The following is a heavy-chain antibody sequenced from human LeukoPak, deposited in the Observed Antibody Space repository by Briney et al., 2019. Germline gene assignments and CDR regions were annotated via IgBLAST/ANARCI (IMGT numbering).Heavy chain of an antibody. J-gene: IGHJ4*02. V-gene: IGHV3-30-3*01. D-gene: IGHD1-1*01. CDR1: GFTFSSYA. CDR2: ISYDGSNK. Sequence: GRSLRLSCAASGFTFSSYAMHWVRQAPGKGPEWVAVISYDGSNKYYADSVKGRFTISRDNSKNTLYLQMNSLRAEDTAVYYCARDRWKFDYWGQGTLVTVSS. CDR3: ARDRWKFDY.